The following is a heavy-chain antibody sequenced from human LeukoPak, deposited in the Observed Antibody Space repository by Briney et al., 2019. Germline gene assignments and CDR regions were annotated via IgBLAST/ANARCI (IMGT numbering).Heavy chain of an antibody. J-gene: IGHJ5*02. D-gene: IGHD4-23*01. CDR3: ARDEGDYGGNLNP. CDR1: AGSFSGDS. V-gene: IGHV4-30-4*01. Sequence: SETLSLTCVVSAGSFSGDSWSWIRQPPGKGLEWIGYIYYSGSTYYNPSLKSRVTISVDTSKNQFSLKLSSVTAADTAVYYCARDEGDYGGNLNPWGQGTLVTVSS. CDR2: IYYSGST.